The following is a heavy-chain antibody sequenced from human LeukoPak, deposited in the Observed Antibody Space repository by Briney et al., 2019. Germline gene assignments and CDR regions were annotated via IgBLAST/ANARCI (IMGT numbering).Heavy chain of an antibody. D-gene: IGHD5-24*01. CDR3: ARDEGGDGYNLVH. J-gene: IGHJ4*02. CDR1: GFTFSSYS. V-gene: IGHV3-21*01. CDR2: ISSSSSYK. Sequence: GGSLRLSCAASGFTFSSYSMNWVRQAPGKGLDWVSSISSSSSYKYYADSVKGRFTIYRDNAKNSLYMQMNSLRAEDTAVYYCARDEGGDGYNLVHWGQGTLVTVSS.